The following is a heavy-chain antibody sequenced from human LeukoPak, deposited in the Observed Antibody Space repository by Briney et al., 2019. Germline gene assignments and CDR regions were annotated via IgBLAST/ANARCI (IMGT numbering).Heavy chain of an antibody. D-gene: IGHD3-10*01. CDR3: ARLYYYGSGSYYLYYYYMDV. CDR2: TYYRSKWYN. J-gene: IGHJ6*03. V-gene: IGHV6-1*01. CDR1: GDSVSSNSAA. Sequence: SQTLSLTCATSGDSVSSNSAAWNWIRQSPSRGLEWLGRTYYRSKWYNDYAVSVKSRITINPDTSKNQFSLKLSSVTAADTAVYYCARLYYYGSGSYYLYYYYMDVWGKGTTVTISS.